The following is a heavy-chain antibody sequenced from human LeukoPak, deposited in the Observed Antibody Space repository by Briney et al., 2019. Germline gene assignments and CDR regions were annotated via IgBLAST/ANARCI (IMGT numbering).Heavy chain of an antibody. D-gene: IGHD4-23*01. V-gene: IGHV4-31*03. CDR3: ARRYGGNSPFDY. J-gene: IGHJ4*02. CDR1: GGSISSGGYY. CDR2: IYYSGST. Sequence: SQTLSLTCTVSGGSISSGGYYWSWIRQHPGKGLEWIGYIYYSGSTYHNPSLKSRVTISVDTSKNQFSLKLSSVTAADTAVYYCARRYGGNSPFDYWGQGTLVTVSS.